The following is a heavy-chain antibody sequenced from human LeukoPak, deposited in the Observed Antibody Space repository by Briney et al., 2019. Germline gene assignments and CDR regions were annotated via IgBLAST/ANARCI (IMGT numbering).Heavy chain of an antibody. CDR3: ARSVSAYSGDWFDP. CDR1: GYTFTRYY. D-gene: IGHD2-15*01. V-gene: IGHV1-46*01. Sequence: GASVKVSCKASGYTFTRYYMQWVRQAPGQGLEWVGIINPSGGSTSYAQNFQGRVTIPRDTSTSTVYMVLSSLKSEDTAVYYCARSVSAYSGDWFDPWGQGTLVTVSS. CDR2: INPSGGST. J-gene: IGHJ5*02.